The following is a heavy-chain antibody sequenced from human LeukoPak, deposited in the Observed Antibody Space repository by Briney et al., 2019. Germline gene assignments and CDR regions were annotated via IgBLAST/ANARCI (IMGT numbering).Heavy chain of an antibody. Sequence: SVKVSCKASGGTFSSYAISWVRQAPGQGLEWMGRIIPILGIANYAQKFQGRVTITADKSTSTAYMELSSLRSEDTAVYYCARERYSSSSGFDPWGQATLVTVSS. J-gene: IGHJ5*02. D-gene: IGHD6-6*01. CDR2: IIPILGIA. V-gene: IGHV1-69*04. CDR1: GGTFSSYA. CDR3: ARERYSSSSGFDP.